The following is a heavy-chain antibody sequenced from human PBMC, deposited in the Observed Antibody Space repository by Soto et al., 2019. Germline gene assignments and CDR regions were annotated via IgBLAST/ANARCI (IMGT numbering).Heavy chain of an antibody. J-gene: IGHJ4*02. CDR3: ARLHDSSGYCFDY. D-gene: IGHD3-22*01. CDR1: GGSISSYY. Sequence: PSETLSLTCTVSGGSISSYYWSWIRQPPGKGLEWIGYIYYSGSTNYNPSLKSRVTISVDTSKNQFSLKLSSVTAADTAVYYCARLHDSSGYCFDYWGQGTLVTVSS. V-gene: IGHV4-59*08. CDR2: IYYSGST.